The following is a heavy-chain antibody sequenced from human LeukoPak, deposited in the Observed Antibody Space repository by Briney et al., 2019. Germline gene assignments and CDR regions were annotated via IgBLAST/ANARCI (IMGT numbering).Heavy chain of an antibody. J-gene: IGHJ4*02. CDR3: ARGSIVATISYFDY. CDR2: IWYDGSNK. CDR1: GFTFSSYG. Sequence: QAGGSLRLSCAASGFTFSSYGMHWVRQAPGKGLEWVAVIWYDGSNKYYADSVKGRFTISRDNSKNTLYLQMNSLRAEDTAVYYCARGSIVATISYFDYWGQGTLVTVSS. V-gene: IGHV3-33*08. D-gene: IGHD5-12*01.